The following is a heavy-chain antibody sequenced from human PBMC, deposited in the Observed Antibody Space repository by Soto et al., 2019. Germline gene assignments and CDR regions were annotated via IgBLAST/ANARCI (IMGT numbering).Heavy chain of an antibody. CDR3: ARDYYGMDV. CDR1: GGSITSGGYS. J-gene: IGHJ6*02. V-gene: IGHV4-30-2*06. CDR2: TYQSGSA. Sequence: SETLSLTCTVSGGSITSGGYSWTWIRQSPGKGLEWIGYTYQSGSAYYNPSLKSRVTISVDRSKNQFSLNLTSVTAADTAVYYCARDYYGMDVWGQGTTVTVSS.